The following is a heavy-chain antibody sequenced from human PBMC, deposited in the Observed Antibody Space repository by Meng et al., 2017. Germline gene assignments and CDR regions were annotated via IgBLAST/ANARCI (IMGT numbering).Heavy chain of an antibody. CDR3: AREGYYYDSSSYYAPSDY. V-gene: IGHV3-66*02. D-gene: IGHD3-22*01. J-gene: IGHJ4*02. CDR1: GFTVSSNY. Sequence: GESLKISCAASGFTVSSNYMSRVRQAPGKGLEWVSVIYSGGSTYYADSVKGRFTISRDNSKNTLYLQMNSLRAEDTAVYYCAREGYYYDSSSYYAPSDYWGQGTLVTVSS. CDR2: IYSGGST.